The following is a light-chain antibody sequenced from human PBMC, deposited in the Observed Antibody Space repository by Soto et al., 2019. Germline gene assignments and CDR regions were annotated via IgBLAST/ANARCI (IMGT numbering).Light chain of an antibody. CDR1: QNVRGY. CDR2: EAS. Sequence: EIVVTESPVTLSLSPGERATLACMASQNVRGYLAWYQHKPGQAPRLIIYEASNMAAGIPARFSGSGSGTDFTLTITSLEPEDFAFYYCHQRQRWPRTFGQGTKVDI. CDR3: HQRQRWPRT. J-gene: IGKJ1*01. V-gene: IGKV3-11*01.